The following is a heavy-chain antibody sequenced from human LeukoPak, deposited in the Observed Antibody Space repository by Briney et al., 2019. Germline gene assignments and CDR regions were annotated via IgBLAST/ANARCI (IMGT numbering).Heavy chain of an antibody. CDR3: AREFTMARGVEFCYYMDV. V-gene: IGHV4-4*07. Sequence: SETLSLTCTVSGDSIIGHYWSWIRQPAGKGLEWIGRIYTSGTTIYNPSLKSRVTMSMDTSTNQFSLKLASLTAADTAMYYCAREFTMARGVEFCYYMDVWGKGTTVTVSS. J-gene: IGHJ6*03. CDR2: IYTSGTT. CDR1: GDSIIGHY. D-gene: IGHD3-10*01.